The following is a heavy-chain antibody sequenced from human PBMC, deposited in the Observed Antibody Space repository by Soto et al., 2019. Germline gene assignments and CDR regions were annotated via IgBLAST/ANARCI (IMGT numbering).Heavy chain of an antibody. CDR1: GYIFSNYG. Sequence: ASVKVSCKDSGYIFSNYGIAWVRQAPGQGLEWMGWFSGYNGNTNSVQKLQGRVTMTTDTSTTTAYMEMRSLTSGDTAVYYCARGRYSSGYMDVWGQGTT. D-gene: IGHD3-9*01. J-gene: IGHJ6*02. CDR2: FSGYNGNT. V-gene: IGHV1-18*01. CDR3: ARGRYSSGYMDV.